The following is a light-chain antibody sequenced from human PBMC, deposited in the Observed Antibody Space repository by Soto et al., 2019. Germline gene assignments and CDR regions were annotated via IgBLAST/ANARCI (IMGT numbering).Light chain of an antibody. CDR3: SSYKGNNIFVV. V-gene: IGLV2-8*01. Sequence: ALTQPPSASGSPGQSVTISCTGASGVSWYQQHPGKAPKLLIYEITKRPSGVPDRFSGSKSGNTASLTASGLQAEDEADYYCSSYKGNNIFVVFGGGTKLTVL. CDR1: SG. CDR2: EIT. J-gene: IGLJ2*01.